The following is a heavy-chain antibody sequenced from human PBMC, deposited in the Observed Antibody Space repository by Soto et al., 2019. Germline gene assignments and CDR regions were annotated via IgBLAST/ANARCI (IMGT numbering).Heavy chain of an antibody. CDR3: ASTVSTNELDY. J-gene: IGHJ4*02. CDR2: IHYTGST. Sequence: PSETLSLTCTVSGGSISSYYWSWIRQHPGKGLEWIGYIHYTGSTYYNPSLRSRVYISIDTSKSQFSLKLSSVTAADTAVYYCASTVSTNELDYWGQGTLVTVSS. CDR1: GGSISSYY. D-gene: IGHD4-17*01. V-gene: IGHV4-59*06.